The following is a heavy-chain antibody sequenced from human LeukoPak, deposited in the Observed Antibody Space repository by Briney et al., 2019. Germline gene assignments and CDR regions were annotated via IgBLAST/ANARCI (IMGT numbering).Heavy chain of an antibody. D-gene: IGHD3-10*01. J-gene: IGHJ4*02. Sequence: ASVKVSCKASGYTFTGYYMHWVRQAPGQGLEWMGWINPNSGGTNYAQKFQGRVTMTRDTSISTAYMELSRLRSDDTAVYYCARDITYYYGSGSYGYWGQGTPVTVSS. CDR1: GYTFTGYY. V-gene: IGHV1-2*02. CDR3: ARDITYYYGSGSYGY. CDR2: INPNSGGT.